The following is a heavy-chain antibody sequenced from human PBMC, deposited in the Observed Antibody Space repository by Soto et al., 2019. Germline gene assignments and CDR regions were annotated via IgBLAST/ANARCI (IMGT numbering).Heavy chain of an antibody. J-gene: IGHJ6*02. V-gene: IGHV3-30*18. D-gene: IGHD3-3*01. CDR2: ISGYGSSK. CDR3: AKGGRFLEVVYYYYGMDV. Sequence: GGSLRLSCRAYVFTVSSYGMHGLREAPGNGLEGVAVISGYGSSKYDACSVKGRFTISRDNSKNTLYLQMNSLRAEDTAVYYCAKGGRFLEVVYYYYGMDVWGQGTTVTVSS. CDR1: VFTVSSYG.